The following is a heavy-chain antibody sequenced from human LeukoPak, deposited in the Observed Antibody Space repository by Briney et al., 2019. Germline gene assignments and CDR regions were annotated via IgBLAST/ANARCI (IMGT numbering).Heavy chain of an antibody. D-gene: IGHD5-24*01. CDR3: AKKPATIKFPFDI. V-gene: IGHV3-23*01. Sequence: PGGSLRLSCVGSGFSFSTYDMGWVRQTPGKGLEWVSAISTTGGYTEDADSVKRRFTISRDNSQNTLFLQMHSLRAEDTAVYYCAKKPATIKFPFDIWGQGTLVTVSP. J-gene: IGHJ4*02. CDR1: GFSFSTYD. CDR2: ISTTGGYT.